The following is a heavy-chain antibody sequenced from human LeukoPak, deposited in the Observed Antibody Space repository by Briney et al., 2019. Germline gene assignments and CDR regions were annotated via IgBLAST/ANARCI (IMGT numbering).Heavy chain of an antibody. D-gene: IGHD1-26*01. CDR1: GFTFGSYS. CDR2: ISSSSSYI. Sequence: GGSLRLSCAASGFTFGSYSMNWVRQAPGKGLEWVSSISSSSSYIYYADSVKGRFTISRDNAKNSLYLQMNSLRAEDTAVYYCARDRTSIVGATTPQYYYYYMDVWGKGTTVTVSS. J-gene: IGHJ6*03. V-gene: IGHV3-21*01. CDR3: ARDRTSIVGATTPQYYYYYMDV.